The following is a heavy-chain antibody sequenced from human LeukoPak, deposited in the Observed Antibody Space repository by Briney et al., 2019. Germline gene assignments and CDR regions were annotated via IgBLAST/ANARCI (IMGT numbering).Heavy chain of an antibody. V-gene: IGHV4-34*01. Sequence: SETLSLTCAVYGGSFSGYYWSWIRQPPGKGLEWIGEINHIGSTNYNPSLKSRVTISVNTSKNQFSLKLSSVTAADTAVYYCARGGGLRYFDWLLYGFDPWGQGTLVTVSS. D-gene: IGHD3-9*01. J-gene: IGHJ5*02. CDR2: INHIGST. CDR3: ARGGGLRYFDWLLYGFDP. CDR1: GGSFSGYY.